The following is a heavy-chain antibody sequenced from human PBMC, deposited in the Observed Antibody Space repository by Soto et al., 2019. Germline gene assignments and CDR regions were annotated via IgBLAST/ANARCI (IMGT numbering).Heavy chain of an antibody. D-gene: IGHD2-2*01. CDR1: GITLSSYA. J-gene: IGHJ4*02. Sequence: GGSLRLSCAASGITLSSYAMSWVRQAPGKGLEWVSSISGSGGSTYYADSVKGRFTISRDNPKNTISLQMNSLRAEDTAVYYCAKEQTHSEADTSSIFDYWGQGTLVTVSS. CDR2: ISGSGGST. CDR3: AKEQTHSEADTSSIFDY. V-gene: IGHV3-23*01.